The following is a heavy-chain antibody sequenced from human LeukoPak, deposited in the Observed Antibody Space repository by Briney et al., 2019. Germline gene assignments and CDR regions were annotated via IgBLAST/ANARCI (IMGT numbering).Heavy chain of an antibody. Sequence: GGSLRLSCAASGFTFSSYIMSWVRQAPGKGLEWVSGISGSGGTTNYPDSVKGRFTISRDNAKNTRYLQMNSLRAEDTAMYYCAKRYCSGDNCYFFGHWGQGTLVTVSS. CDR2: ISGSGGTT. CDR3: AKRYCSGDNCYFFGH. CDR1: GFTFSSYI. J-gene: IGHJ4*02. D-gene: IGHD2-15*01. V-gene: IGHV3-23*01.